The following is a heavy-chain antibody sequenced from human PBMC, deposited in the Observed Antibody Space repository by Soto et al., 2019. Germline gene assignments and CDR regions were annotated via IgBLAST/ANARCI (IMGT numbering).Heavy chain of an antibody. J-gene: IGHJ6*02. V-gene: IGHV1-8*01. CDR2: MNPNSGNT. CDR1: GYTFTSYD. Sequence: QVQLVQSGAEVKKPGASVKVSCKASGYTFTSYDINWVRQATGQGLEWMGWMNPNSGNTGYAQKXXGXXTMTRNTSITTAYMELSSLRSEDTAVYYCARGDNFYYGMDVWGQGTTVTVSS. CDR3: ARGDNFYYGMDV. D-gene: IGHD3-9*01.